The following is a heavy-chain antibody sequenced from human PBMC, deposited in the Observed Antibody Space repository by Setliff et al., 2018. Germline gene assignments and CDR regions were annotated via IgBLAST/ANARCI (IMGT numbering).Heavy chain of an antibody. V-gene: IGHV4-4*07. CDR2: IYIGGSA. Sequence: SETLSLTCAVSGGSISSYYWSWIRQPAGKGLEWIGHIYIGGSANYNPSLKSRASISVDTSKNQFSLKLNSATAADMAVYYCAREQWLDQPGYYYMDVWAKGTTVTVSS. CDR3: AREQWLDQPGYYYMDV. D-gene: IGHD6-19*01. J-gene: IGHJ6*03. CDR1: GGSISSYY.